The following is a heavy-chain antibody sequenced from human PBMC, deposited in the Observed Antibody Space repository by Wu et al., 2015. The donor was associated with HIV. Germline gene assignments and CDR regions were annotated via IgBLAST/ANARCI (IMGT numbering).Heavy chain of an antibody. CDR1: GNTFNA. J-gene: IGHJ6*02. V-gene: IGHV1-69*05. Sequence: QDQLVQSGAEVKKPGSSVKISCKASGNTFNAINWLRQAPGQGLEWMGGIIPLFGTTKFAQKFLGRLTITTDELRTTAYMELSSLKSEDTAVYYCAINTDSVATSLYSLGVWGQGTVVTVSS. D-gene: IGHD5-12*01. CDR2: IIPLFGTT. CDR3: AINTDSVATSLYSLGV.